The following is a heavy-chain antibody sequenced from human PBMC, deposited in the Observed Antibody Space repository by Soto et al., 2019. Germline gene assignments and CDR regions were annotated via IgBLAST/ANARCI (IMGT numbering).Heavy chain of an antibody. V-gene: IGHV4-4*09. CDR2: TYNSGTT. CDR1: GGSISSYY. J-gene: IGHJ4*02. Sequence: PSETLSLTCTVSGGSISSYYWSWIRQSPGKGLEWIGHTYNSGTTYNNPSLRSRGTISIDTSRNQFSLRLTSVTAADTAVYYCARGPSADKIDYWGQGTLVTVSS. CDR3: ARGPSADKIDY. D-gene: IGHD3-3*01.